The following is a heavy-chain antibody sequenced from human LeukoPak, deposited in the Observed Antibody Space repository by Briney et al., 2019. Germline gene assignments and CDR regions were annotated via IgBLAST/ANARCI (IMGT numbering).Heavy chain of an antibody. CDR2: ISAYNANT. D-gene: IGHD5-18*01. J-gene: IGHJ4*02. CDR3: AIDSDTAMAPGAY. CDR1: VYTFTSYG. V-gene: IGHV1-18*01. Sequence: ASVKVSCKASVYTFTSYGISWVRQAPGQGLEWMGWISAYNANTNYAQKLQGRVTMTTATSTSTAYMELRSLRSDDTAVYYCAIDSDTAMAPGAYWGQGTLVTVSS.